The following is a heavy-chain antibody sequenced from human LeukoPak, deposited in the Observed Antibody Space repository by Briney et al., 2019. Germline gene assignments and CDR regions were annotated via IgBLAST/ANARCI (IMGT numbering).Heavy chain of an antibody. CDR3: VKGGYQTKANYFDP. Sequence: GGSLRLSCSASGFSFSSYAMHWVRQAPGKGLESVSGISTNGGSIYYADSVKGRFIISRDNSKNTLFLQMSSLRDEDTAVYYCVKGGYQTKANYFDPWGQGTLVTVSS. CDR1: GFSFSSYA. CDR2: ISTNGGSI. D-gene: IGHD1-7*01. V-gene: IGHV3-64D*06. J-gene: IGHJ5*02.